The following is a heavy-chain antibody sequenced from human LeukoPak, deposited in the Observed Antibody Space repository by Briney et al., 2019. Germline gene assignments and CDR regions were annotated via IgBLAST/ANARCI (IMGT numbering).Heavy chain of an antibody. Sequence: PGGSLRLSCAASGFTFSSYSMNWVRQAPGKGLEWVSFISSSSSYIYYADSVKGRFTISRDNAKNTLYLQMNSLRAEDTAMYYCAKDSAYYYDSSGYYYDWGQGTLVTVSS. CDR3: AKDSAYYYDSSGYYYD. V-gene: IGHV3-21*01. J-gene: IGHJ4*02. CDR1: GFTFSSYS. D-gene: IGHD3-22*01. CDR2: ISSSSSYI.